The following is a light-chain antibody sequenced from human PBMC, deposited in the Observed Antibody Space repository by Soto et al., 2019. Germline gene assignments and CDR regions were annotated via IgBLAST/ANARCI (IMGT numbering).Light chain of an antibody. CDR1: TSDVGDYNS. J-gene: IGLJ7*01. Sequence: QSALTQPASVSGSPGQSLTISCTGSTSDVGDYNSVSWYQHHPGKGPKLIIYEVSRRPSGVSDRFSGSKSGNTASLTISGLQAEDEGDYYCSSYTSSSAYLLFGGGTQLTVL. V-gene: IGLV2-14*01. CDR3: SSYTSSSAYLL. CDR2: EVS.